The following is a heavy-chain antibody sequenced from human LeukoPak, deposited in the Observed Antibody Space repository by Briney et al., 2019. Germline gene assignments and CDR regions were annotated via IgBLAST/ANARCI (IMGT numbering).Heavy chain of an antibody. CDR3: ARDFRRNFDY. D-gene: IGHD6-6*01. V-gene: IGHV3-48*04. Sequence: GGSLRLSCAASGFTFSSCSVNWVRQAPGKGLEWVSYISGSSSSIKYADSVKGRFTISRDNAKNSLYLQMNSLRAEDTAVYYCARDFRRNFDYWGQGTLVTVSS. J-gene: IGHJ4*02. CDR2: ISGSSSSI. CDR1: GFTFSSCS.